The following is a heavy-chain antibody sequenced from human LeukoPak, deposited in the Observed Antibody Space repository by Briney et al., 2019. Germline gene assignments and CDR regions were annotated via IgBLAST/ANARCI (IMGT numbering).Heavy chain of an antibody. CDR3: ARARGSGYCSGGSCYLVDYYCGMDV. V-gene: IGHV3-74*01. J-gene: IGHJ6*02. Sequence: GGSLRLSCAASGFTFSSYWMHWVRQAPGKGLVWVSRINSDGSSTSYADSVKGRFTISRDNAKDTLYLQMNSLRAEDTAVYYCARARGSGYCSGGSCYLVDYYCGMDVWGQGTTVTVSS. CDR1: GFTFSSYW. CDR2: INSDGSST. D-gene: IGHD2-15*01.